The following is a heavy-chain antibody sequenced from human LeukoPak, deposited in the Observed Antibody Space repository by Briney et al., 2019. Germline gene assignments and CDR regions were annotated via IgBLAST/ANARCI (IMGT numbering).Heavy chain of an antibody. CDR3: ARDHYGSGSYKSYFDS. CDR1: GGSISTYY. Sequence: SETLSLTCAVSGGSISTYYWSWLRQPAGKGLEWIGRLYSSGSTKYNPSLKSRVTISVGDSNNQFTLELTSVTAADTAVYYCARDHYGSGSYKSYFDSWGQGIRVTVSS. D-gene: IGHD3-10*01. V-gene: IGHV4-4*07. CDR2: LYSSGST. J-gene: IGHJ5*01.